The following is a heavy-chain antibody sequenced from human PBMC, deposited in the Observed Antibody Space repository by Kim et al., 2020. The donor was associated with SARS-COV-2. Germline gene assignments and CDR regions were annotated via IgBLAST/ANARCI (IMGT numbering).Heavy chain of an antibody. Sequence: GGSLRLSCTASGFTFSDFNMHWVRQAPGKGLGWVARINDDGSDTRFADFAKGRFTFSRDNAMNTLNLQMNSLRAEDTAVYYCARDLDWILFDYWGQGALVTVSS. CDR1: GFTFSDFN. CDR2: INDDGSDT. J-gene: IGHJ4*02. V-gene: IGHV3-74*01. D-gene: IGHD3-9*01. CDR3: ARDLDWILFDY.